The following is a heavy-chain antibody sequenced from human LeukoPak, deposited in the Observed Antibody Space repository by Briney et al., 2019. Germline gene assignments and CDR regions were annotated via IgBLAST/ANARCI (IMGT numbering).Heavy chain of an antibody. CDR1: GFTFSTYW. J-gene: IGHJ3*02. V-gene: IGHV3-74*01. Sequence: GGSLRLSCAASGFTFSTYWMHWVRQAPGKGLVWVSRINNDGSITSYTDSVKGRFTISRDNAKNTLYLRMNSLRAEDTAIYYCTNLRYNFDIWGQGTMVTVSS. CDR3: TNLRYNFDI. D-gene: IGHD3-16*01. CDR2: INNDGSIT.